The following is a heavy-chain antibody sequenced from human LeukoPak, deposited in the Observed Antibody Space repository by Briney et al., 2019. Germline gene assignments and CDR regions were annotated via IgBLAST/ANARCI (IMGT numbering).Heavy chain of an antibody. Sequence: GGSLRLSCAASGFTFSSYAMNWVRQAAGKGLEWVSSISESGGTTDHADSVKGRFTISRDNSKNTLYLQMNSLRAEDTAVYYCARQWLVNGWGQGTLVTVSS. D-gene: IGHD6-19*01. V-gene: IGHV3-23*01. CDR2: ISESGGTT. CDR1: GFTFSSYA. CDR3: ARQWLVNG. J-gene: IGHJ4*02.